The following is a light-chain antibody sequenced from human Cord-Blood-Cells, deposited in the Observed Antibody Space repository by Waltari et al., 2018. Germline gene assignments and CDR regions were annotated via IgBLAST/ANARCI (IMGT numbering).Light chain of an antibody. CDR3: CSYAGSYTARV. CDR2: DVS. V-gene: IGLV2-11*01. CDR1: SSDVGGYNY. J-gene: IGLJ3*02. Sequence: QSALTQPRSVSGSPGQSVTISCTGTSSDVGGYNYVSWYQQHPGKAPKLMIYDVSKRPSGFPVLFSGSKSGTTASLTISGLEAEEEADYYCCSYAGSYTARVFGGGTKLTVL.